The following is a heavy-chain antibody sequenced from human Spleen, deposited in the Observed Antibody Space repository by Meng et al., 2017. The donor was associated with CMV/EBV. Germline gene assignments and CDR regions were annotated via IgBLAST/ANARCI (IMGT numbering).Heavy chain of an antibody. V-gene: IGHV3-30*02. Sequence: GESLKISCAASRFSFGSYDMHWVRQGPGKGLEWVASVRYDGSGEYYGDSVKGRFTISRDNSKNTLFLQINRLRLEDAGVYYCATGLTRGIITPFGESFWGQGTLVTVSS. CDR2: VRYDGSGE. J-gene: IGHJ4*02. CDR3: ATGLTRGIITPFGESF. D-gene: IGHD3-10*01. CDR1: RFSFGSYD.